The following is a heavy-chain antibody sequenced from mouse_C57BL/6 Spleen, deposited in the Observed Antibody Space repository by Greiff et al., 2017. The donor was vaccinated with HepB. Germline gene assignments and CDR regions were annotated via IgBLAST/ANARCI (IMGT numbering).Heavy chain of an antibody. CDR1: GYTFTDYE. V-gene: IGHV1-15*01. Sequence: QVHVKQSGAELVRPGASVTLSCKASGYTFTDYEMHWVKQTPVHGLEWIGAIDPETGGTAYNQKFKGKAILTADKSSSTAYMELRSLTSEDSAVYYCTRGTAQVYYAMDYWGQGTSVTVSS. CDR3: TRGTAQVYYAMDY. CDR2: IDPETGGT. D-gene: IGHD3-2*02. J-gene: IGHJ4*01.